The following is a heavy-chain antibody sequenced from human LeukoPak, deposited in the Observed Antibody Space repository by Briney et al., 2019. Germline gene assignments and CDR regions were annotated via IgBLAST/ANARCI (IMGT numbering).Heavy chain of an antibody. J-gene: IGHJ4*02. CDR2: TSSSSSYK. Sequence: GGSLRLSCAASGFTFSSYSMDWVRQAPGKGLEWVSSTSSSSSYKYYADSVKGRFTVSRVNAKNSLYLQMDSLRAEDTAVYYCARGVYDILAGYRPYFFDYWGQGTLVTVSS. V-gene: IGHV3-21*01. CDR3: ARGVYDILAGYRPYFFDY. CDR1: GFTFSSYS. D-gene: IGHD3-9*01.